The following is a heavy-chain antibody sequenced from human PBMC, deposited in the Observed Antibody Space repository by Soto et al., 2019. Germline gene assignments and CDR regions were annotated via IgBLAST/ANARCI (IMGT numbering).Heavy chain of an antibody. J-gene: IGHJ4*02. CDR3: AKDLWGGYFAD. CDR2: ISDSGGST. CDR1: GFTFSSCA. V-gene: IGHV3-23*01. D-gene: IGHD3-3*01. Sequence: EVQLLESGGGLVQPGGSLRLSCAASGFTFSSCAMSWVRQAPGKGLEWVSGISDSGGSTYYADSVKGRFTISRDNSKNTLFLQMHSLSAEDTAVYYCAKDLWGGYFADWGQGNVVTVSS.